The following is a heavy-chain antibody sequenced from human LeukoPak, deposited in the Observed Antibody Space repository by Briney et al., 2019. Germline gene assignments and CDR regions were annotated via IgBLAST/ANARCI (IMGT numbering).Heavy chain of an antibody. CDR1: GFTFSSYS. Sequence: PGGSLRLSCAASGFTFSSYSMNWVRQAPGKGLEWVSYISSSSTIYYADSVKGRFTISRDNAKNSLYLQMNSLRAEDTAVYYCARGPLNDYSNYVWFDPWGQGTLVTVSS. V-gene: IGHV3-48*01. CDR3: ARGPLNDYSNYVWFDP. CDR2: ISSSSTI. J-gene: IGHJ5*02. D-gene: IGHD4-11*01.